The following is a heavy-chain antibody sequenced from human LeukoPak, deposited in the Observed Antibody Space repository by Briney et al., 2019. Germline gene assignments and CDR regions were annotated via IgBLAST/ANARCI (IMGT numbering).Heavy chain of an antibody. CDR3: ARSPLFIAARPSYYYYYMDV. D-gene: IGHD6-6*01. CDR1: GYTFTSYY. J-gene: IGHJ6*03. Sequence: ASVKVSCKASGYTFTSYYMHWVRQAPGQGLEWMGIINPSGGSTSYAQKFQGRVTMTRDTSTSTVYMELSSLRSEDTAVYYCARSPLFIAARPSYYYYYMDVWGKGTTATVSS. V-gene: IGHV1-46*01. CDR2: INPSGGST.